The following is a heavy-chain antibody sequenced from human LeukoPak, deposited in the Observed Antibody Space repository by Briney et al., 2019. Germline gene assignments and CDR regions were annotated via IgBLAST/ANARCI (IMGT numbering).Heavy chain of an antibody. CDR1: GFTFSSYG. D-gene: IGHD5-12*01. Sequence: PGRSLRLSCAASGFTFSSYGMHWVRQAPGKGLEWVAVISYDGSNKYYADSVKGRFTISRDNSKNTLYLQMNSLRVEDTAVYYCAKDKYGWLSLDWYFDPWGRGTLVTVSS. J-gene: IGHJ2*01. CDR3: AKDKYGWLSLDWYFDP. V-gene: IGHV3-30*18. CDR2: ISYDGSNK.